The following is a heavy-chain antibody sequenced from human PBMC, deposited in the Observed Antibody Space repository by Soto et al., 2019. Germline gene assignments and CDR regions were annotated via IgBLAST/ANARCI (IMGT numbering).Heavy chain of an antibody. CDR1: GGSISSGGYF. CDR3: ATSYSSINFDV. Sequence: SETLSLTCTVSGGSISSGGYFCSWIRQHPGKGLEWIGYVYYTGRTYYTPSLESRVTISVDTSKNQFSLRLRSVTAADTAVYYCATSYSSINFDVWGQGTMVTVSS. CDR2: VYYTGRT. V-gene: IGHV4-31*03. J-gene: IGHJ3*01. D-gene: IGHD6-19*01.